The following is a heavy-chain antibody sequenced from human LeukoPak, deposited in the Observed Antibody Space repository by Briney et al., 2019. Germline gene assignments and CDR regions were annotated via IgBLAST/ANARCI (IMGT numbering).Heavy chain of an antibody. D-gene: IGHD3-10*01. CDR1: GFTFSSYA. CDR2: ISGSGGST. Sequence: QAGGSLRLSCAASGFTFSSYAMSWVRQAPGKGLGWVSAISGSGGSTYYADSVKGRFTISRDNSKNTLYLQMNSLRAEDTAVYYCAKDSLTYYYGSGSYVGGDAFDIWGQGTMVTVSS. V-gene: IGHV3-23*01. J-gene: IGHJ3*02. CDR3: AKDSLTYYYGSGSYVGGDAFDI.